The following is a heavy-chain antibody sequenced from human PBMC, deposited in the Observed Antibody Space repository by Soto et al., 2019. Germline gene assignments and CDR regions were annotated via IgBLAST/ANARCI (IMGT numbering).Heavy chain of an antibody. CDR3: ASKVSGYSGYDSTYYFDY. CDR2: IIPIFGTA. CDR1: GGTFSSYA. V-gene: IGHV1-69*06. J-gene: IGHJ4*02. Sequence: SVKVSCKASGGTFSSYAISWVRQAPGQGLEWMGGIIPIFGTANYAQKFQGRVTITADKSTSTAYMELGSLRPEDTAVYYCASKVSGYSGYDSTYYFDYWGQGTLVTVSS. D-gene: IGHD5-12*01.